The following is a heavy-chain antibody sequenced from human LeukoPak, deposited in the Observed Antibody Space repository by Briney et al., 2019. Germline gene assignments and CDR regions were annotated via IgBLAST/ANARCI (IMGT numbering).Heavy chain of an antibody. J-gene: IGHJ6*02. Sequence: AGGSLRLSCAASGFTFSSYAMSWVRQAPGKGLEWASAISGSGGSTYYADSVKGRFTISRDNSKNTLYLQMNSLRAEDTAVYYCAKRLAEPKWTTYGMDVWGQGTTVTVSS. D-gene: IGHD1-14*01. V-gene: IGHV3-23*01. CDR2: ISGSGGST. CDR3: AKRLAEPKWTTYGMDV. CDR1: GFTFSSYA.